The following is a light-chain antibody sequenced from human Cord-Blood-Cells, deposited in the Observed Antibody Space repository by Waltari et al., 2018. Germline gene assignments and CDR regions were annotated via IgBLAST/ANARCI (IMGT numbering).Light chain of an antibody. V-gene: IGKV3-15*01. Sequence: EIVMTQSPATLSVSPGERDTLSCRASQSVSSNLAWYQQKPGQAPRLLIYGASTRATGIPARFGGSGSGTEFTLTISSLQSEDFAVYYCQQYNNWPFTFGPGTKVDIK. CDR2: GAS. CDR3: QQYNNWPFT. J-gene: IGKJ3*01. CDR1: QSVSSN.